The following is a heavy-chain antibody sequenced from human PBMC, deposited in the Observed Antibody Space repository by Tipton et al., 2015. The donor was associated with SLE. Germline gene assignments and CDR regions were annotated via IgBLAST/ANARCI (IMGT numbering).Heavy chain of an antibody. CDR1: GYTFTSYG. Sequence: QSGPEVKKPGASVKVSCKASGYTFTSYGISWVRQAPGQGLEWMGWMNPNSGNTGYAQKFQGRVTMTRNTSISTAYMELSSLRSEDTAVYYCARGGGLWGTLDYWGQGTLVTVSS. CDR2: MNPNSGNT. D-gene: IGHD7-27*01. J-gene: IGHJ4*02. V-gene: IGHV1-8*02. CDR3: ARGGGLWGTLDY.